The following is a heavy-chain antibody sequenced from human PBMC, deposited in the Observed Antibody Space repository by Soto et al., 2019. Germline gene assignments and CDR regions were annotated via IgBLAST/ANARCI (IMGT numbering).Heavy chain of an antibody. J-gene: IGHJ6*02. CDR1: GGSFSGYY. Sequence: PSETLSLTCAVYGGSFSGYYLSWIRQPPGKGLEWIGEINHSGSTNYNPSLKSRVTISVDTSKNQFSLKLSSVTAADTAVYYCARVRAGTSFRYYYGMDVWGQGTTVTVSS. CDR2: INHSGST. V-gene: IGHV4-34*01. D-gene: IGHD6-13*01. CDR3: ARVRAGTSFRYYYGMDV.